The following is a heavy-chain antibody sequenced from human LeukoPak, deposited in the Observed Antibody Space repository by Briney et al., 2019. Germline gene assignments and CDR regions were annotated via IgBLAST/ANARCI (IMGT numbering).Heavy chain of an antibody. D-gene: IGHD6-19*01. J-gene: IGHJ4*02. Sequence: SETLFLTCTVSGGSISSSSYYWGWIRQPPGKGLEWIGSIYYSGSTYYNPSLKSRVTISVDTSKNQFSLKLSSVTAADTAVYYCARQAPRITYSSGYFDYWGQGTLVTVSS. CDR2: IYYSGST. V-gene: IGHV4-39*01. CDR3: ARQAPRITYSSGYFDY. CDR1: GGSISSSSYY.